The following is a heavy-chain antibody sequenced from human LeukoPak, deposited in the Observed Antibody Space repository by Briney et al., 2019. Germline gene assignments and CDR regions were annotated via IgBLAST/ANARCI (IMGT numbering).Heavy chain of an antibody. J-gene: IGHJ3*02. CDR1: GFTFNNYN. CDR3: ARPTRSYNAFDI. CDR2: ISSSSTYI. V-gene: IGHV3-21*01. Sequence: GGSLRLSCTASGFTFNNYNLNWVRQAPGKGLEWVSSISSSSTYIYYADSVKGRFTVSRDNAKSSVYLQMNSLRSVDTAVYYCARPTRSYNAFDIWGRGTLVTVSS.